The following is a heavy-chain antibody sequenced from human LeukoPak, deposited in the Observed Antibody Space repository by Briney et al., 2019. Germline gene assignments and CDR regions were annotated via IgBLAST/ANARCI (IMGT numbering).Heavy chain of an antibody. CDR1: GGSISSSFYY. CDR2: IYHSGST. J-gene: IGHJ4*02. CDR3: ARGLGKGSSDY. D-gene: IGHD6-6*01. V-gene: IGHV4-39*01. Sequence: PSETLSLTCTVSGGSISSSFYYWGWIRQPPGTGLEWIGSIYHSGSTYYNPSLKSRVTISVDTSRNQFSLNLSSVTAADTAVYYCARGLGKGSSDYWGQGTLVTVSS.